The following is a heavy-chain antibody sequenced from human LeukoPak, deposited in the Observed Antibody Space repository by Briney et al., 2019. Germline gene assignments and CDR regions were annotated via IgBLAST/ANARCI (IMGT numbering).Heavy chain of an antibody. CDR3: AKGGVYYYDSSGYYYGIHFDY. J-gene: IGHJ4*02. D-gene: IGHD3-22*01. V-gene: IGHV3-23*01. CDR1: GFTFSSYA. Sequence: GRSLRLSCAASGFTFSSYAMSWVRPAPGKGLEWVSAISGSGGSTYYADSVKGRFTISRDNSKNTLYLQMNSLRAEDTAVYYCAKGGVYYYDSSGYYYGIHFDYWGQGTLVTVSS. CDR2: ISGSGGST.